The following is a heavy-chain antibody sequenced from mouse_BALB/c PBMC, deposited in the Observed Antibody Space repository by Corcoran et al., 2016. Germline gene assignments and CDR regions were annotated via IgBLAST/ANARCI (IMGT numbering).Heavy chain of an antibody. J-gene: IGHJ4*01. CDR3: ARSDVYRYDVGDYAMDY. Sequence: EVQLQQSGPELVKPGASVKISCKASGYSFTGYYMHWVKQSHVKSLEWIGRINPYNGATSYNQNFKDKANLTVDTSSSTAYMELHSLTSEDSAVYYCARSDVYRYDVGDYAMDYWGQGTSVTVSS. D-gene: IGHD2-14*01. CDR1: GYSFTGYY. CDR2: INPYNGAT. V-gene: IGHV1-26*01.